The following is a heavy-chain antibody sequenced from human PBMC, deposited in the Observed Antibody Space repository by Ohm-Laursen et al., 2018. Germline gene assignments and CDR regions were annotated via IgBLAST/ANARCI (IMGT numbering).Heavy chain of an antibody. CDR2: IYASGSS. CDR1: RFTFSIYG. V-gene: IGHV3-NL1*01. D-gene: IGHD6-25*01. Sequence: SLRLSCAASRFTFSIYGIHWVRQAPGKGLEWVSLIYASGSSHNADSVKVRFTISRDKSKNTLYLQMNILRDEATAVYYCATAGPYSGVDYWGQGALVTVSS. CDR3: ATAGPYSGVDY. J-gene: IGHJ4*02.